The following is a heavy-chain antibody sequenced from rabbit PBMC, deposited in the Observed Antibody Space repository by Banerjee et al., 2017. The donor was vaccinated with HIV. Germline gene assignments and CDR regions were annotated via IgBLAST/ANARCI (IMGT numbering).Heavy chain of an antibody. D-gene: IGHD1-1*01. CDR3: ARDYIGASWTSLTRLDL. Sequence: QSVEESGGDLVKPGGTLTLTCTASGFSFSTGYWVSWVRQAPGKGLEWVGCISTGSSGNTYYASWAKGRFTISKTSSTTVTLQMTSLTVAGTATYFCARDYIGASWTSLTRLDLWGAGTLVTVS. CDR1: GFSFSTGYW. V-gene: IGHV1S40*01. J-gene: IGHJ3*01. CDR2: ISTGSSGNT.